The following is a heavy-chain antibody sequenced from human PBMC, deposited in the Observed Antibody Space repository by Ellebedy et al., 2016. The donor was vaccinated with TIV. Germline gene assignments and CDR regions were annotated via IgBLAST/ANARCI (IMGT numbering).Heavy chain of an antibody. CDR1: GFTFSSYT. J-gene: IGHJ4*02. CDR3: ARGTRVVTAIGFDY. Sequence: GESLKISCAASGFTFSSYTMNWVRQAPGKGLEWVSSVSSSSTYIYYADSVKGRFTISRDNAKNSLYLQMNSLRAEETAVYYCARGTRVVTAIGFDYWGQGTLVTVSS. CDR2: VSSSSTYI. V-gene: IGHV3-21*01. D-gene: IGHD2-21*02.